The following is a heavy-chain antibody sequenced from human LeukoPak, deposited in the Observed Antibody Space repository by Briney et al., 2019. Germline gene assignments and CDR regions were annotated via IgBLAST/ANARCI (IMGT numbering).Heavy chain of an antibody. CDR3: AKGGIAARLNY. Sequence: GGSLRLSCAASGFTFSSFSMNWVRQAPGKGLEWVSTVSTGGAATYYADSVKGRFTISRDNSENTLYLQMNSLRAEDTAVYYCAKGGIAARLNYWGQGTLVTVSS. D-gene: IGHD6-6*01. CDR1: GFTFSSFS. CDR2: VSTGGAAT. V-gene: IGHV3-23*01. J-gene: IGHJ4*02.